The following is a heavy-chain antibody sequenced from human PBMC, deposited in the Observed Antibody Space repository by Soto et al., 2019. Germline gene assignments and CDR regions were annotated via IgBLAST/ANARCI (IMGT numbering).Heavy chain of an antibody. CDR2: IGTAGDT. J-gene: IGHJ6*02. CDR1: GFTFSSYD. V-gene: IGHV3-13*01. CDR3: AGVSRNPDYYYGMDV. Sequence: PGGSLRLSCAASGFTFSSYDMHWVRQATGKGLEWVSAIGTAGDTYYPGSVKGRFTISRENAKNSLYLQMNSLRAEDTAVYYCAGVSRNPDYYYGMDVWGQGTTVIVSS.